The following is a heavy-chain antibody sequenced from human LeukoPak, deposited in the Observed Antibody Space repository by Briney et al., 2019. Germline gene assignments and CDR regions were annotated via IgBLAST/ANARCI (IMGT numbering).Heavy chain of an antibody. Sequence: GASVKVSSMASGYTFTSYGISWVRQAPGQGLEWMGWISAYNGNTNYAQKLQGRVTMTTDTTTSTAYMELRSLRSDDTAVYYCARGRAAAGLPIGDYWGQGTLVTVSS. V-gene: IGHV1-18*01. D-gene: IGHD6-13*01. CDR1: GYTFTSYG. CDR3: ARGRAAAGLPIGDY. CDR2: ISAYNGNT. J-gene: IGHJ4*02.